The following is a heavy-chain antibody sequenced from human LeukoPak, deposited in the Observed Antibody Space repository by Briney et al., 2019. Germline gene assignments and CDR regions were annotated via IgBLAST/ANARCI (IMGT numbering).Heavy chain of an antibody. CDR2: ISSSGSTI. V-gene: IGHV3-48*03. CDR1: GFTFSSYE. Sequence: GGSLRLSCAASGFTFSSYEMNWVRQAPGKGLEWVSYISSSGSTIYYADSVKGRLTISRDNAKNSLYLQMNSLRAEDTAVYYCARSPYSSSDFDYWGQGTLVTVSS. D-gene: IGHD6-6*01. CDR3: ARSPYSSSDFDY. J-gene: IGHJ4*02.